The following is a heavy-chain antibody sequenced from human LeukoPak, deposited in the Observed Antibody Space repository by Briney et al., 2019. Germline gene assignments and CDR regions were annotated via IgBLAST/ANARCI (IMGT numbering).Heavy chain of an antibody. CDR2: IKKDGSER. V-gene: IGHV3-7*01. CDR1: GFTFISIW. Sequence: GGSRRLSWPASGFTFISIWRNWVRQAPGKGLKWVANIKKDGSERYYVDSVKGRFTISRDNTKKSLYLQMNTLRAEDTAVYYCARDLAGPPQEAFDIWGQGTMVTVSS. J-gene: IGHJ3*02. CDR3: ARDLAGPPQEAFDI.